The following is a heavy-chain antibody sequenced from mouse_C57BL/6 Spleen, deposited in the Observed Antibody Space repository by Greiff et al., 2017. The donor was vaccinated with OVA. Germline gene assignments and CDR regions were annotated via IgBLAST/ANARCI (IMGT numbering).Heavy chain of an antibody. J-gene: IGHJ2*01. D-gene: IGHD2-1*01. CDR3: ARGGNDY. V-gene: IGHV1-76*01. CDR2: IYPGSGNT. Sequence: LVESGAELVRPGASVKLSCKASGYTFTDYYINWVKQRPGQGLEWIARIYPGSGNTYYNEKFKGKATLTAEKSSSTAYMQLSSLTSEDSAVYFCARGGNDYWGQGTTLTVSS. CDR1: GYTFTDYY.